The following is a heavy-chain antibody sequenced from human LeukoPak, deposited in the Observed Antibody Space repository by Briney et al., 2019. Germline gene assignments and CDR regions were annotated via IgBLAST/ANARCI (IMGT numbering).Heavy chain of an antibody. CDR3: GRLRGYSGYVRSNWFDP. CDR1: GGSFSGYY. J-gene: IGHJ5*02. V-gene: IGHV4-34*01. D-gene: IGHD5-12*01. CDR2: INHSGST. Sequence: SETLSLTCAVYGGSFSGYYWSWLRQPPGKGLEWSGEINHSGSTNYNPSLKSRVTISLDTSKNQFSLTLSPVTAADTAVYYSGRLRGYSGYVRSNWFDPWGQGTLVTVSS.